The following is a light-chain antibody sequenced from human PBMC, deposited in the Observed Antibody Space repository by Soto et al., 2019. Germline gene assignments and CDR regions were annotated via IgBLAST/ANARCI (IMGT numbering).Light chain of an antibody. J-gene: IGKJ1*01. CDR2: DVY. CDR1: QSISGW. CDR3: QKYNSYPWK. V-gene: IGKV1-5*01. Sequence: DIQMTESPSRLCSSLGDIGTMTCRASQSISGWLAWYQQKPGKAPKLLIYDVYSLESGVPSRFSGSGSGTEFPLAISSLQTDDFATYYCQKYNSYPWKFGKGKRWIS.